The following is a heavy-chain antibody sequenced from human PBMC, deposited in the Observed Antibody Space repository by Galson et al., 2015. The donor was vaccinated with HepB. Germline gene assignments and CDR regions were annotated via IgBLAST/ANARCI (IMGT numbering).Heavy chain of an antibody. V-gene: IGHV1-18*01. J-gene: IGHJ6*03. CDR2: ISAYNGNT. D-gene: IGHD5-18*01. Sequence: SVKVSCKASGYTFTSYGISWVRQAPGQGLEWMGWISAYNGNTNYAQKLQGRVTMTTDTSTSTAYMELRSLRSDDTAVYYCARDRRIQLWDSYYYYYMDVWGKGTTVTVSS. CDR1: GYTFTSYG. CDR3: ARDRRIQLWDSYYYYYMDV.